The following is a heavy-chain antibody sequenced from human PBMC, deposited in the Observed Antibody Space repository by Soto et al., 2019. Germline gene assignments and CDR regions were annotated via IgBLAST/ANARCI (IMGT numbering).Heavy chain of an antibody. CDR2: IRSKVYSYAT. Sequence: EMQLVESGGGLVQPGGSLKLSCAASGFTFSGSAMHWVRQAPGKGLEWVGRIRSKVYSYATVYAASVQGRFTLSRDDSKNTAYLQMNSLKTEDTAVYYCTRPDNSGYNGYEGFWGQGTLVTVSS. D-gene: IGHD5-12*01. CDR3: TRPDNSGYNGYEGF. V-gene: IGHV3-73*02. J-gene: IGHJ4*02. CDR1: GFTFSGSA.